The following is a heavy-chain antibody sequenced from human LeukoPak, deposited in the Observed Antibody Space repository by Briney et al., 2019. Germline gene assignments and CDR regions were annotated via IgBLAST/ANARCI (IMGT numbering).Heavy chain of an antibody. J-gene: IGHJ4*02. CDR3: ARSRESSGWYGFFDY. Sequence: SETLSLTCTVSGGSISSGSYYWNWIRQPAGKGLEWIGRVYTSGGTNYNPSLKSRVTISVDTSKNQFSLKLSSVTAADTAVYYCARSRESSGWYGFFDYWGQGTLVTVSS. D-gene: IGHD6-19*01. V-gene: IGHV4-61*02. CDR1: GGSISSGSYY. CDR2: VYTSGGT.